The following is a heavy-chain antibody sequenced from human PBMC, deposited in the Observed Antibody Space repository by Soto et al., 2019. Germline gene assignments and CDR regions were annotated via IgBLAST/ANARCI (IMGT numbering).Heavy chain of an antibody. CDR3: ARRGGDPHCFDF. D-gene: IGHD4-17*01. J-gene: IGHJ4*02. Sequence: ESLKIPRKAFGYRLTNYWFGWVLQMPGKGLVWLGIIYPGDSYTTYSPSFQNQVTISADKSISTTYLQWSTLKAADTAMYYCARRGGDPHCFDFWGQGTLVTVSS. V-gene: IGHV5-51*01. CDR2: IYPGDSYT. CDR1: GYRLTNYW.